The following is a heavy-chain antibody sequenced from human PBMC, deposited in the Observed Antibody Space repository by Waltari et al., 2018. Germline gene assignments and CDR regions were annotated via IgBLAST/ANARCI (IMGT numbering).Heavy chain of an antibody. D-gene: IGHD2-15*01. CDR1: GYSISSGYY. J-gene: IGHJ4*02. CDR2: IYHSGST. CDR3: ARHVVVLVFDH. V-gene: IGHV4-38-2*01. Sequence: QVQLQESGPGLVKPSETLSLTCAVSGYSISSGYYWGWIRQPPGKGLEWIGSIYHSGSTYYNPSLKSRVTISVDTSKNQFSLKLSSVTAADTAVYYCARHVVVLVFDHWGQGTLVTVSS.